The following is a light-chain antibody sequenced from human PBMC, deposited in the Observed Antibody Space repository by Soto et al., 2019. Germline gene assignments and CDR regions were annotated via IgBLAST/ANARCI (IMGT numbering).Light chain of an antibody. CDR3: SALATSRAYV. Sequence: QSVLTQPASVSGSPGQSITISCTGTSSDVGAYNYVSWYQQQSGKAPKLLIHEVSNRPAGVSNRFSGSKSGNTASLTISGLQAEDEADYYCSALATSRAYVFGIGTKVTV. CDR2: EVS. CDR1: SSDVGAYNY. V-gene: IGLV2-14*01. J-gene: IGLJ1*01.